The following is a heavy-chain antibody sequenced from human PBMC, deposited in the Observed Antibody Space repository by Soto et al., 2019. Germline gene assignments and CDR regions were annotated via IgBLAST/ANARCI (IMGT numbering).Heavy chain of an antibody. Sequence: SETLSLTCTVSGGSISSGGYYWSWIRQHPGKGLEWIGYIYYSGSTYYNPSLKSRVTISVDTSKNQFSLKLSSVTAADTAVYYCARKEVSPGDFWSGPNWFDPWGQGTLVTVSS. V-gene: IGHV4-31*03. D-gene: IGHD3-3*01. J-gene: IGHJ5*02. CDR2: IYYSGST. CDR3: ARKEVSPGDFWSGPNWFDP. CDR1: GGSISSGGYY.